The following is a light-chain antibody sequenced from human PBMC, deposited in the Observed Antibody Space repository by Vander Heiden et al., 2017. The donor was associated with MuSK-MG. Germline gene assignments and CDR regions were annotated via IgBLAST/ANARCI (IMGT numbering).Light chain of an antibody. CDR1: NIGSKS. J-gene: IGLJ2*01. Sequence: SYVLTQPPPVSVAPGKTARITCGGNNIGSKSVHWYQQKPGQAPVLVILYDSDRPSGIPERFSGANSGNTATLTTSRVEAGEEADYYCQVWDNSSDLRVVFGGGTKLTVL. CDR2: YDS. V-gene: IGLV3-21*04. CDR3: QVWDNSSDLRVV.